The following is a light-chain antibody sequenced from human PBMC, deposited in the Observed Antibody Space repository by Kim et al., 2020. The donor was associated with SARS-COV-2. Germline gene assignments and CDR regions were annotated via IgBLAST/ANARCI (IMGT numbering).Light chain of an antibody. V-gene: IGLV1-47*01. CDR1: SSNIGSNY. J-gene: IGLJ1*01. CDR2: RNN. Sequence: GQSVTISCSGSSSNIGSNYVYWYQQLPRTAPKLLIYRNNQRPSGVPDRFSGSKSGTSASLAISGLRSEDEADYYCAAWDDSLSGYVFGTGTKVTVL. CDR3: AAWDDSLSGYV.